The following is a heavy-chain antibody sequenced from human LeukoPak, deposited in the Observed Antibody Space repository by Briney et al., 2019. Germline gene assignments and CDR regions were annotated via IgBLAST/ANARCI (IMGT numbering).Heavy chain of an antibody. CDR1: GITFSSYP. J-gene: IGHJ4*02. CDR2: ITTEGVGT. V-gene: IGHV3-23*01. D-gene: IGHD3-9*01. CDR3: ATRLGGEY. Sequence: GGSLRLSCTASGITFSSYPMTCVRQAPGKGLEWVSTITTEGVGTYYADSVKGRFAISRDNARSTLYLQMNSLRAEDTALYYCATRLGGEYWGQGTLVTVSS.